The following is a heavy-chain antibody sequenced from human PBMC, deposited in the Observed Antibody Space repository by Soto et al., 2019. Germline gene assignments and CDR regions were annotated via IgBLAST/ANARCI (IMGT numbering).Heavy chain of an antibody. Sequence: PSETLSLTCAVYGGSFSGYYWSWIRQPPGKGLEWIGEINHSGSTNYNPSLKSRVTISVDTSKNQFSLKLSSVTAADTAVYYCARSGSVAGKKFDYWGQGTLVTVSS. J-gene: IGHJ4*02. CDR1: GGSFSGYY. CDR3: ARSGSVAGKKFDY. D-gene: IGHD6-19*01. CDR2: INHSGST. V-gene: IGHV4-34*01.